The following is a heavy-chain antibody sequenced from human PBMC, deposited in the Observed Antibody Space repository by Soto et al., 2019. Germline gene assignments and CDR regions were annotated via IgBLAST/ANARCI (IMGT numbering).Heavy chain of an antibody. CDR1: GFSLSTSGVG. CDR3: VRRQTAFDY. Sequence: QITLKESGPTLVKPTQTLTLTCTFSGFSLSTSGVGVGWIRQPPGKALDWLALIYWDDDKRYSPSLESRLTITKDTSKNQVVLTMTNMDPVDTATYYCVRRQTAFDYWGQGTLVTVSS. V-gene: IGHV2-5*02. J-gene: IGHJ4*02. CDR2: IYWDDDK.